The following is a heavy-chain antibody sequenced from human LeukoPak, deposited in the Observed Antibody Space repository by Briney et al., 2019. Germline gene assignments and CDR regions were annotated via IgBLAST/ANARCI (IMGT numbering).Heavy chain of an antibody. J-gene: IGHJ4*02. CDR3: ARDRRRYFDY. CDR1: GFTVSNNY. CDR2: IYSGGST. Sequence: GGSLRLSCAASGFTVSNNYMSWVRQAPGKGLEWVSLIYSGGSTYYADSVKGRFTISRDNAKNTLYLQMNSLRAEDTAVYYCARDRRRYFDYWGQGTLVTVSS. V-gene: IGHV3-66*01.